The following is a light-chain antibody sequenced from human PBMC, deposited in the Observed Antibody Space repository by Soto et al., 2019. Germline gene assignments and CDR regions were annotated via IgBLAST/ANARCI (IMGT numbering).Light chain of an antibody. CDR2: GAS. CDR3: QQYGSSPYT. V-gene: IGKV3-20*01. Sequence: EIVLTQSPGTLSLSPGERATLSCRASQSVSSSYLAWYQQKPGQAPRLLIYGASSRAPGIPDRFSGSGSGTDFTLTVSRLEPEDFAVYYCQQYGSSPYTFGPGTKLEIK. CDR1: QSVSSSY. J-gene: IGKJ2*01.